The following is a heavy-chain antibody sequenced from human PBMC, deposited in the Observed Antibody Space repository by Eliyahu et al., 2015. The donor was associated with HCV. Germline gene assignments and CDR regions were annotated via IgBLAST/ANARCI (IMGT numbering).Heavy chain of an antibody. D-gene: IGHD2-21*01. CDR1: GYTFTSXD. Sequence: QVQLVQSGAEVKKPGASVKVSCKASGYTFTSXDINWVRQATGQGLEWMGWMNPNSGNTGYAQKFQGRVTMTRNTSISTAYMELSSLRSEDTAVYYCASEIGMGVYYYYYGMDVWGQGTTVTVSS. CDR3: ASEIGMGVYYYYYGMDV. V-gene: IGHV1-8*01. J-gene: IGHJ6*02. CDR2: MNPNSGNT.